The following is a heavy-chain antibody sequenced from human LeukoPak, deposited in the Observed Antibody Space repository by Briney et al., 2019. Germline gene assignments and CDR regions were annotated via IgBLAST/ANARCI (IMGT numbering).Heavy chain of an antibody. J-gene: IGHJ4*02. CDR3: ATDSGNSGYDVLDY. V-gene: IGHV3-53*01. CDR1: GFTVSSNY. D-gene: IGHD5-12*01. Sequence: PGGSLRLSCAASGFTVSSNYMSWVRQAPGKGLEWVSVIYSGGSTYYADSVKGRFTISRDNSKNTLYLQMNGLRAEDTAVYFCATDSGNSGYDVLDYWGQGTLVTVSS. CDR2: IYSGGST.